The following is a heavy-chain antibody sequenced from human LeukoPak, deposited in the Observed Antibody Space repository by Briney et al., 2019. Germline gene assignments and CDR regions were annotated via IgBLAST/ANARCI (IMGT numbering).Heavy chain of an antibody. CDR1: GFTFSSYA. D-gene: IGHD2/OR15-2a*01. V-gene: IGHV3-23*01. Sequence: GGSLRLSCAASGFTFSSYAMSWVRQAPGKGLEWVSAISGSGGSTYYADSVKGRFTVSRDNSKNTLYLQMNSLRAEDTAVYFCATSGLSRFGFWGQGTLVTVSS. CDR3: ATSGLSRFGF. CDR2: ISGSGGST. J-gene: IGHJ4*02.